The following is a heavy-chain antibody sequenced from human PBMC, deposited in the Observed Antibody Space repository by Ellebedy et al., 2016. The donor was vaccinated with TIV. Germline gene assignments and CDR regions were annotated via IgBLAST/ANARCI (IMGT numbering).Heavy chain of an antibody. Sequence: MPGGSLRLSCTVSGGSINRNDYYWGWIRQSPGKGLEWIGSINYSGNTYYNPSLKSRTTTSVDTSKNQFSLNLTSVSAADTSVYYCASVSWYYFGSGSFDCWGQGTLVTVSS. D-gene: IGHD3-10*01. J-gene: IGHJ4*02. CDR1: GGSINRNDYY. V-gene: IGHV4-39*07. CDR2: INYSGNT. CDR3: ASVSWYYFGSGSFDC.